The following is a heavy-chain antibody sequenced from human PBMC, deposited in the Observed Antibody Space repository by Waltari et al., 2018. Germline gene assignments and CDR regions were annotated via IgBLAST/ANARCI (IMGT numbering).Heavy chain of an antibody. CDR2: IRSKAYGGTT. V-gene: IGHV3-49*04. CDR1: GFTFSSYA. J-gene: IGHJ4*02. CDR3: TRDQNWAFDY. Sequence: EVQLLESGGGLVQPGGSLRLSCAASGFTFSSYAMSWVRQAPGKGLEWVGFIRSKAYGGTTEYAASVKGRFTISRDDSKSIAYLQMNSLKTEDTAVYYCTRDQNWAFDYWSQGTLVTVSS. D-gene: IGHD7-27*01.